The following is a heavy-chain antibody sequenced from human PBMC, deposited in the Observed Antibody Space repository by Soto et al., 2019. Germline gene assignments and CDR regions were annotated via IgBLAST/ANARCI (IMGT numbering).Heavy chain of an antibody. V-gene: IGHV3-74*01. Sequence: QLGGSLRLSCAVAGYTFGNHWMHWVRQAPGKWLEWVSRMNSDGSIINYEDSVKGRFTVSRDNAKNTLYLQMNSLRVEDTAVYYCATAEVDYWGPGTLVTVSS. CDR3: ATAEVDY. J-gene: IGHJ4*02. CDR1: GYTFGNHW. CDR2: MNSDGSII.